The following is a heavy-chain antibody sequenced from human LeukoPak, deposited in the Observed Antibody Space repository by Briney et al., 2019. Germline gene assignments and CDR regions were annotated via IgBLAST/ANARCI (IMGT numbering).Heavy chain of an antibody. CDR2: INSDGSST. CDR3: AREGGSYRPLDY. CDR1: GFTFHTYW. J-gene: IGHJ4*02. V-gene: IGHV3-74*01. Sequence: PGGSLRLSCAASGFTFHTYWXHWVRXVPGKXXVCVSRINSDGSSTAYADSVKGRFTISRDNAKNTLFLQMNSLRAEDTAVYYCAREGGSYRPLDYSGQGTLVTVSS. D-gene: IGHD3-16*02.